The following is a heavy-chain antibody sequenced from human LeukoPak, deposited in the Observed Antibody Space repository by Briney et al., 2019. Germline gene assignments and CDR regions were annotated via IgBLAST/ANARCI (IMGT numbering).Heavy chain of an antibody. J-gene: IGHJ6*03. Sequence: PGGSLRLSCAASGFTFSSYWMHWVRQAPGKGLVWVSRINSDGSSTSYADSVKGRFTISRDNAKNSLYLQMNSLRAEDTAVYYCARAQVAYYDILTGYYFDYYYYYMDVWGKGTTVTISS. V-gene: IGHV3-74*01. CDR2: INSDGSST. CDR3: ARAQVAYYDILTGYYFDYYYYYMDV. CDR1: GFTFSSYW. D-gene: IGHD3-9*01.